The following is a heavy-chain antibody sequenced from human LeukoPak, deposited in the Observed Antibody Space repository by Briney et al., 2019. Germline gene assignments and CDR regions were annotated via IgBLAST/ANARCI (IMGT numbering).Heavy chain of an antibody. CDR3: ARTATTVVTPSYYFDY. J-gene: IGHJ4*02. CDR1: GGSISSYY. D-gene: IGHD4-23*01. Sequence: TSETLSPTCTVSGGSISSYYWSWIRQPPGKGLEWIGYIYYSGSTNYNPSLKSRVTISVDTSKNQFSLKLSSVTAADTAVYYCARTATTVVTPSYYFDYWGQGTLVTVSS. V-gene: IGHV4-59*08. CDR2: IYYSGST.